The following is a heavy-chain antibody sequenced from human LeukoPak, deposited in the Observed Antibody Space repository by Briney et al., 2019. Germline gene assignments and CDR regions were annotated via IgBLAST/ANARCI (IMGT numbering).Heavy chain of an antibody. D-gene: IGHD1-26*01. CDR3: ARIYSGSSDIDY. CDR1: GFTFSSYW. V-gene: IGHV3-7*01. Sequence: GGSLRLSCAASGFTFSSYWMSWVRQAPGKGLEWVANIKQDGSEKYYADSVKGRFTISRDNSKNTLYLQMNSLRAEDTAVYYCARIYSGSSDIDYWGQGTLVTVSS. J-gene: IGHJ4*02. CDR2: IKQDGSEK.